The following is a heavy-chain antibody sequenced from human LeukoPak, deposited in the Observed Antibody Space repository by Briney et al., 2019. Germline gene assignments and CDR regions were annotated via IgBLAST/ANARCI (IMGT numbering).Heavy chain of an antibody. CDR3: ARDGSGSYSASFDY. CDR2: IFSSGSVK. CDR1: AFTFSDYY. V-gene: IGHV3-11*04. J-gene: IGHJ4*02. Sequence: GGSLRLSCTVSAFTFSDYYMSWLRQAPGKGLEGVSYIFSSGSVKYYADSVKGRFTISRDNAKNSLYLQMNSLRAEDTAVYYCARDGSGSYSASFDYWGQGTLVTVSS. D-gene: IGHD3-10*01.